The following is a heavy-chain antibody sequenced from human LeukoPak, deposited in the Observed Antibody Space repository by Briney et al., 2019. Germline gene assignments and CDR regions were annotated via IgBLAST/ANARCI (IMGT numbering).Heavy chain of an antibody. CDR2: ISSSSSYI. D-gene: IGHD1-26*01. Sequence: GGSLRLSCAASGFTFSSYSMNWVRQAPGKGLEWVSSISSSSSYIYYADSVKGRFTISRDNAKNSLYLQMNSLRAEDTAVYYCARVQGGTMTDGLTDYGMDVWGQGTTVTASS. V-gene: IGHV3-21*01. CDR3: ARVQGGTMTDGLTDYGMDV. J-gene: IGHJ6*02. CDR1: GFTFSSYS.